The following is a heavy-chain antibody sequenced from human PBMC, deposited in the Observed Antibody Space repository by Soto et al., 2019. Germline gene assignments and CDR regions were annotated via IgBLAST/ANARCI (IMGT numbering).Heavy chain of an antibody. CDR3: AKVDDGMAFDI. Sequence: QVQLVESGGGVVQPGRSLRLSCAASGFTFSSYGMHWVRQAPGKGLEWVAVISYDGSNKYYADSVKGRFTISRDNSKNTLYLQMNSLRAEDTAVYYCAKVDDGMAFDIWGQGTMVTVSS. CDR2: ISYDGSNK. V-gene: IGHV3-30*18. D-gene: IGHD3-16*01. J-gene: IGHJ3*02. CDR1: GFTFSSYG.